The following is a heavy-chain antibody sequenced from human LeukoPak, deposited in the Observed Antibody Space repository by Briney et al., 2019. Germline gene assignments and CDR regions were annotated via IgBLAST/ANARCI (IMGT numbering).Heavy chain of an antibody. CDR3: ARPGGKTKGAFDI. CDR2: INPKSGDT. Sequence: ASVKVSCKASGYTFTDYFMNWVRQAPGQGLEWMGWINPKSGDTNNAQKFEDRVTITRDTSISTAYMELSRLRSDDTAVYYCARPGGKTKGAFDIWGQGTMVTVSS. V-gene: IGHV1-2*02. J-gene: IGHJ3*02. CDR1: GYTFTDYF. D-gene: IGHD1-7*01.